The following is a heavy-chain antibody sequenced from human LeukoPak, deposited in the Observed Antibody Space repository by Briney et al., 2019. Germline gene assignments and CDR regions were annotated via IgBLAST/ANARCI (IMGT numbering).Heavy chain of an antibody. CDR1: GFTFSSYA. Sequence: GGSLRLSCAASGFTFSSYAMTWVRQSPGKGLEWVSVIGSGGDTYYSDSVQGRFTISRDNSKNTLYLQMNSLRAEDTAVYYCATDKSQYSSSWYDFFDYWGQGTLVTVSS. CDR3: ATDKSQYSSSWYDFFDY. D-gene: IGHD6-13*01. CDR2: IGSGGDT. V-gene: IGHV3-66*01. J-gene: IGHJ4*02.